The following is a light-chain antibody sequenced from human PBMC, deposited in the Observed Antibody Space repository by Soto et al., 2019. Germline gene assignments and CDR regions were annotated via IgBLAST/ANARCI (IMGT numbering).Light chain of an antibody. CDR1: QSVNIY. CDR2: DAS. CDR3: QQRSNWPGLT. Sequence: EIVLTQSPATLSLSPGERATLSCRSSQSVNIYLAWYQQKPGQAPRLLIYDASNRATGIPARFSGSGSGTDFTLTISSLEPEDFAVYYCQQRSNWPGLTFGGGTKVDIK. J-gene: IGKJ4*01. V-gene: IGKV3-11*01.